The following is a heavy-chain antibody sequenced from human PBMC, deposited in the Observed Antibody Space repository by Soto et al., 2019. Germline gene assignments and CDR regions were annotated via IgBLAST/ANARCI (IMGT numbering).Heavy chain of an antibody. J-gene: IGHJ6*02. CDR3: ARGLLNTIFGVGNYDYYYGMDV. V-gene: IGHV1-69*13. Sequence: SVKVSCKASGGTFSSYAISWVRQAPGQGLEWMGGIIPIFGTANYAQKFQGRVTITADESTSTAYMELSSLRSEDTAVYYCARGLLNTIFGVGNYDYYYGMDVWGQGTTVTVSS. CDR2: IIPIFGTA. CDR1: GGTFSSYA. D-gene: IGHD3-3*01.